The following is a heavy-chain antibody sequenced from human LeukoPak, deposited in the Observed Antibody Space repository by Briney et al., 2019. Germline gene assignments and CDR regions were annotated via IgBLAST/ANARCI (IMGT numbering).Heavy chain of an antibody. CDR1: GFTFSSYA. J-gene: IGHJ4*02. Sequence: GGSLRLSCAASGFTFSSYAMSWVRQAPGKGLEWVSTISAGDDSTYYADSVKGRFTISRDISKNTLYLQMNSLRAEDTAVYYCAKTTATANPFDYWGQGTLVAVSS. V-gene: IGHV3-23*01. CDR2: ISAGDDST. CDR3: AKTTATANPFDY. D-gene: IGHD6-13*01.